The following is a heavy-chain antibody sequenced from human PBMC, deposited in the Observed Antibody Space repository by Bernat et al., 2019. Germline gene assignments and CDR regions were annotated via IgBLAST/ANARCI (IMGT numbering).Heavy chain of an antibody. Sequence: QVQLVESGGGVVQPGRSLRLSCAASGFTFSSYAMHWVRQAPGKGLEWVAVISYDGSNKYYADSVKGRFTISRDKSKNTLYLQMNSLRAEDTAVYYCARRNHCSGGSCYDNYYCYYGMDVWGQGTTVTVSS. CDR1: GFTFSSYA. J-gene: IGHJ6*02. V-gene: IGHV3-30-3*01. D-gene: IGHD2-15*01. CDR3: ARRNHCSGGSCYDNYYCYYGMDV. CDR2: ISYDGSNK.